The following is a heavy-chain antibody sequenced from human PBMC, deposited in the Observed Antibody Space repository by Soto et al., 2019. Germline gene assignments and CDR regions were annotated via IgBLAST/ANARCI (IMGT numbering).Heavy chain of an antibody. J-gene: IGHJ4*02. CDR3: ARGVRWRMPIY. Sequence: ASVKVSCKASGYTFTSYGISWVRQAPGQGLEWMGWISAYNGNTNYAQKLQGRVTISVDTSKNQFSLKLSSVTAADTAVYYCARGVRWRMPIYWGQGTLVTVSS. CDR1: GYTFTSYG. V-gene: IGHV1-18*01. CDR2: ISAYNGNT. D-gene: IGHD1-1*01.